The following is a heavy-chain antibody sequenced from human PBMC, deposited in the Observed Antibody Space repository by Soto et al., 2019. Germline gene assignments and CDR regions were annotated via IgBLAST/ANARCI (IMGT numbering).Heavy chain of an antibody. J-gene: IGHJ4*02. CDR2: FYSSGSI. D-gene: IGHD3-10*01. CDR3: ARLQFGEGFDY. CDR1: GYSITAGGYY. V-gene: IGHV4-39*07. Sequence: KTSETLSLTCFVSGYSITAGGYYWSWIRHHPGKGLEWIGSFYSSGSIIYNPSLRSRVSISGDTSSNQFSLHLTSVTAADTAVYYCARLQFGEGFDYWGQGALVTVSS.